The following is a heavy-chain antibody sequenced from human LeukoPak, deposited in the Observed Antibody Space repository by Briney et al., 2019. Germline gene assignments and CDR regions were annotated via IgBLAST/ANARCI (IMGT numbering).Heavy chain of an antibody. J-gene: IGHJ6*02. CDR2: IYSGGST. CDR3: ARVPTRWAAPYYYYGMDV. CDR1: GFTVSSNY. V-gene: IGHV3-53*01. D-gene: IGHD1-1*01. Sequence: GGSLRLSCAASGFTVSSNYMSWVRQAPGKGLEWVSVIYSGGSTYYADSVKGRFTISRDNAKNSLYLQMNSLRAEDTAVYYCARVPTRWAAPYYYYGMDVWGQGTSVTVSS.